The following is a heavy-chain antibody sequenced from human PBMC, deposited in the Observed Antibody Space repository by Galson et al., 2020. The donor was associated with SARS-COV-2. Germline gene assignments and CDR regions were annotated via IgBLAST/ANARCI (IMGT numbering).Heavy chain of an antibody. J-gene: IGHJ3*02. CDR2: TYYTSKWYN. Sequence: SQTLSLTCVISGDSVSTNSAAWNWIRQSPSRGLEWLGRTYYTSKWYNEYAESVKSRVTINPDTSKNQFSLQLNSVTPEDTSVYFCAREAYFYESSGYFKAVDIWGQGTMVTVSS. V-gene: IGHV6-1*01. D-gene: IGHD3-22*01. CDR3: AREAYFYESSGYFKAVDI. CDR1: GDSVSTNSAA.